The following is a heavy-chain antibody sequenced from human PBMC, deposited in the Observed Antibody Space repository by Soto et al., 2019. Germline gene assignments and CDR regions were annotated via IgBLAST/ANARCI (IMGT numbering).Heavy chain of an antibody. Sequence: GGSLRLSCAASGFMFSAYTMNWVRQAPGKGLEWLSSISDDSSYVDYADSLRGRFTVSRDNARNSLYLQIDSLGVEDTAVYYCATPYYFNHWGPGTLVTVSS. D-gene: IGHD3-16*01. CDR3: ATPYYFNH. CDR1: GFMFSAYT. CDR2: ISDDSSYV. J-gene: IGHJ1*01. V-gene: IGHV3-21*06.